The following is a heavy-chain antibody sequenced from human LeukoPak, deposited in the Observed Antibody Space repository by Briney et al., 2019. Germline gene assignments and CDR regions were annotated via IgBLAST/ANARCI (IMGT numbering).Heavy chain of an antibody. Sequence: ASVKVSCKVSGYTFTSYGISWVRQAPGQGLEWMGWISGYNGNTKYAQNLQGRVTMTTDTSTSTAYMELRSLRSDDTAVYYCARDALGAAVAVVDYWGQGTLVTVSS. D-gene: IGHD6-19*01. CDR1: GYTFTSYG. CDR3: ARDALGAAVAVVDY. CDR2: ISGYNGNT. V-gene: IGHV1-18*01. J-gene: IGHJ4*02.